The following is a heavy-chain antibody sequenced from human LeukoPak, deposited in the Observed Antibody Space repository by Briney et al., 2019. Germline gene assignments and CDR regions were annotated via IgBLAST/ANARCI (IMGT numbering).Heavy chain of an antibody. Sequence: SQTLSLTCTVSGGSISSGGYYWSWIRQPPGKGLEWIGEINHSGSTNYNPSLKSRVTISVDTSKNQFSLKLSSVTAADTAVYYCARGVTMVRGAMRLSNYCYMDVWGKGTTVTVSS. CDR3: ARGVTMVRGAMRLSNYCYMDV. V-gene: IGHV4-30-2*01. D-gene: IGHD3-10*01. CDR2: INHSGST. CDR1: GGSISSGGYY. J-gene: IGHJ6*03.